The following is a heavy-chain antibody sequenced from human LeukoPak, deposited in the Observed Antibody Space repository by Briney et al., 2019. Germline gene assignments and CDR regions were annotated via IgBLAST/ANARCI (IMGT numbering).Heavy chain of an antibody. D-gene: IGHD3-10*01. CDR2: ITGSGGST. J-gene: IGHJ4*02. CDR1: GFTFSNYG. V-gene: IGHV3-23*01. CDR3: AKDTLLWFGPTDY. Sequence: GGSLRLSCAASGFTFSNYGLSWVRQAPGKGLEWVSGITGSGGSTYYADSVKGRFTISRDNSKNTLYLQMNSLRAEDTAVYYCAKDTLLWFGPTDYWGQGTLVTVSS.